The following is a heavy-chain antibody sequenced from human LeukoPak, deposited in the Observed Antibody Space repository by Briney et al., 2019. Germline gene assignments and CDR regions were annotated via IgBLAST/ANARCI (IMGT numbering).Heavy chain of an antibody. J-gene: IGHJ5*02. V-gene: IGHV1-69*04. CDR2: IIPILGIA. D-gene: IGHD6-13*01. Sequence: SVKVSCKASGGTFSSYAISWVRQAPGQGLEWMGRIIPILGIANYAQKFQGRVTITADKSTSTAYMELSSLRSEDTAVYYCAREAPAAAGTWWFDPWGQGTLVTVSS. CDR1: GGTFSSYA. CDR3: AREAPAAAGTWWFDP.